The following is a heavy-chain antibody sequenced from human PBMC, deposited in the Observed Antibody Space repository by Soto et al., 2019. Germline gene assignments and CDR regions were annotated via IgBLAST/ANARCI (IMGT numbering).Heavy chain of an antibody. CDR2: IYYSGST. D-gene: IGHD3-9*01. Sequence: SETLSLTCSVSGGSISSGGHYWGWIRQHPVKGLEWIGYIYYSGSTYYNPSLKSRVSISIHTSKKQFSLKLSSVTAADTAVYYCARHLRPTVLRYFDWLLFGAFDIWGQGTMVTVSS. J-gene: IGHJ3*02. CDR3: ARHLRPTVLRYFDWLLFGAFDI. CDR1: GGSISSGGHY. V-gene: IGHV4-39*01.